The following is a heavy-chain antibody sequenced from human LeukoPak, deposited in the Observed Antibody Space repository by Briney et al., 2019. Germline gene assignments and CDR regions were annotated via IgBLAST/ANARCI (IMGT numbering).Heavy chain of an antibody. CDR2: MNPNSGNT. J-gene: IGHJ4*02. CDR1: GYTFTSFD. V-gene: IGHV1-8*01. D-gene: IGHD3-10*01. CDR3: ASWIAYGSGTYHGDS. Sequence: ASVKVSCKASGYTFTSFDINWVRQATGQGLEWMGWMNPNSGNTGYAQKFQGRVTMTRNTSISTAYMELSSLRSDDTAVYYCASWIAYGSGTYHGDSWGQGTLVTVSS.